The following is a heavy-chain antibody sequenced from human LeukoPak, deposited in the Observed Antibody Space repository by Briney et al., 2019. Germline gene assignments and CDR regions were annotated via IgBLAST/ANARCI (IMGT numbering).Heavy chain of an antibody. D-gene: IGHD2-2*01. V-gene: IGHV3-7*01. Sequence: GGSLRLSCAASGFTFDDYGMSWVRQAPGKGLEWVANIKQDGSEKYYVDSVKGRFTISRDNAKNSLYLQMNSLRAEDTAVYYCARVMDQGYCSSTSCPPGAFDIWGQGTMVTVSS. CDR2: IKQDGSEK. CDR3: ARVMDQGYCSSTSCPPGAFDI. CDR1: GFTFDDYG. J-gene: IGHJ3*02.